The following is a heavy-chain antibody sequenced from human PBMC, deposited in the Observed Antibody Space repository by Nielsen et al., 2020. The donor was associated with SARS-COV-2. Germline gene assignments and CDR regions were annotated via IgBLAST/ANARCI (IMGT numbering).Heavy chain of an antibody. CDR3: AKDIEQWLLVDGYRRFDP. Sequence: SRKISCAASGFTFDDYAMHWVRPAPGKGLGWVSGISWNSGSIGYADSVKGRFTISRDNAKNSLYLQMNSLRAEDTALYYCAKDIEQWLLVDGYRRFDPWGQGTLVTVSS. J-gene: IGHJ5*02. CDR2: ISWNSGSI. D-gene: IGHD6-19*01. CDR1: GFTFDDYA. V-gene: IGHV3-9*01.